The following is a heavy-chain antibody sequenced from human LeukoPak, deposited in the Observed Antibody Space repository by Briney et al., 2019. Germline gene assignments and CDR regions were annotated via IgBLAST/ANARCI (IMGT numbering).Heavy chain of an antibody. Sequence: VASVKVSCKASGYTFTSYDINWVRQATGQGLEWMGWMNPNSGNTGYAQKFQGRVTMTRNTSISTAYMELSSLRSEDTAVYYRAVGIQLWLPPFDYWGQGTLVTVSS. CDR2: MNPNSGNT. CDR3: AVGIQLWLPPFDY. CDR1: GYTFTSYD. D-gene: IGHD5-18*01. J-gene: IGHJ4*02. V-gene: IGHV1-8*01.